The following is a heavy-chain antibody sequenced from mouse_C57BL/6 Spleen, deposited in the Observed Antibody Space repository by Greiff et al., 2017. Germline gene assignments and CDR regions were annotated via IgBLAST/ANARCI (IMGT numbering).Heavy chain of an antibody. D-gene: IGHD2-4*01. CDR1: GYSITSGYY. J-gene: IGHJ2*01. Sequence: EVKLMESGPGLVKPSQSLSLTCSVTGYSITSGYYWNWIRQFPGNTLEWMGYISYDGSNNYNPSLKNRISITRDTSKNQFFLKLNSVTTEDTATYYCARVEDYDWGGFGYWGQGTTLTVSS. CDR3: ARVEDYDWGGFGY. V-gene: IGHV3-6*01. CDR2: ISYDGSN.